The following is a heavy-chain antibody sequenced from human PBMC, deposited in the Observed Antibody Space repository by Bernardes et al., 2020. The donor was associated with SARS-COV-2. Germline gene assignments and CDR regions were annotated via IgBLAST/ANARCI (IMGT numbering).Heavy chain of an antibody. CDR2: IYYSGST. CDR3: ARDGSGSYYEGYGMDV. D-gene: IGHD3-10*01. V-gene: IGHV4-39*01. CDR1: GGSISSGSYY. Sequence: SETLSLTCTVSGGSISSGSYYWSWIRQPPGKGLEWIGSIYYSGSTYYNPSLKSRVTISVDTSKNQFSLKLSSVTAADTAVYYCARDGSGSYYEGYGMDVWGQGTTVTVSS. J-gene: IGHJ6*02.